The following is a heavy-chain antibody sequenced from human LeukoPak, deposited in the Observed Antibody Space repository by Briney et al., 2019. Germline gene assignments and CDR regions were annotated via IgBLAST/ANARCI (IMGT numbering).Heavy chain of an antibody. CDR3: AKSHASIWNVYDY. D-gene: IGHD6-13*01. CDR1: GLTFSSYA. Sequence: PGGSLRLSCAASGLTFSSYAMSWVRQAPGKGLEWVSAISGSGGSTYYADSVKGRFTISRDNSKNTLYLQMSTLRAEDTAIYYCAKSHASIWNVYDYWGQGTLVTVSS. V-gene: IGHV3-23*01. J-gene: IGHJ4*02. CDR2: ISGSGGST.